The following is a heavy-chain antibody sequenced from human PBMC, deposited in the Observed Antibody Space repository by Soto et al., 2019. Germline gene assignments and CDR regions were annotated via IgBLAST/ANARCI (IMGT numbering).Heavy chain of an antibody. D-gene: IGHD2-2*01. CDR3: ARDHTPDVSSTSCCGWFDP. Sequence: PVGSLRHSCASSGFTFSSYAMSLVRQAPGKGLEWVSYISSSSSTIYYADSVKGRFTISRDNAKNSLYLQMNSLRAEDTAVYYCARDHTPDVSSTSCCGWFDPWGQGTLVTVSS. V-gene: IGHV3-48*01. CDR1: GFTFSSYA. J-gene: IGHJ5*02. CDR2: ISSSSSTI.